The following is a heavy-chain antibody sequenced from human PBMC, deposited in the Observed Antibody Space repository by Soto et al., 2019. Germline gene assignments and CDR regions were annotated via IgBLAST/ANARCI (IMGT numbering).Heavy chain of an antibody. D-gene: IGHD3-3*01. J-gene: IGHJ6*02. V-gene: IGHV4-34*01. CDR1: GGSFSGYY. CDR2: INHSGST. Sequence: SETLSLTCAGYGGSFSGYYWSWIRQPPGKGLEWIGEINHSGSTNYNPSLKSRVTISVDTSKNQFSLKLSSVTAADTAVYYCASSYYDFWSGYNYYYGMDVWGQGTTVTVSS. CDR3: ASSYYDFWSGYNYYYGMDV.